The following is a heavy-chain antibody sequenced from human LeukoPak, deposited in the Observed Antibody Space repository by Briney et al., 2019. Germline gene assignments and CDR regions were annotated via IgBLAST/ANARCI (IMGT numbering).Heavy chain of an antibody. CDR2: IYYTGST. Sequence: SETLSLTCAVSGGSIGTFYWSWIRRPPGKGLEWIGYIYYTGSTNYNPSLKSRVTISVDTSKNQVSLRLTSVTAADTAVYYCVRAQRSYDFSSSFYVAHGMDVWGQGTTVIVSS. CDR1: GGSIGTFY. J-gene: IGHJ6*02. D-gene: IGHD3-3*01. V-gene: IGHV4-59*01. CDR3: VRAQRSYDFSSSFYVAHGMDV.